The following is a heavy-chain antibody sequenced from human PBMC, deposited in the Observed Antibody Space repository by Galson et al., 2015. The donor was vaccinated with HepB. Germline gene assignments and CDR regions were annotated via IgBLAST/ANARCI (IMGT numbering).Heavy chain of an antibody. CDR1: GFSGFPFSSYA. D-gene: IGHD4-11*01. CDR2: ISGTGDSK. CDR3: AQDHTGFTITAPLY. Sequence: SLRLSCAASGFSGFPFSSYAMSWVRQAPGKGLEWVSGISGTGDSKYYADSVRGRFIISSDNSKNTLYWQMNSLRSDDTAVYYCAQDHTGFTITAPLYWGHGTLVTVSS. J-gene: IGHJ4*01. V-gene: IGHV3-23*01.